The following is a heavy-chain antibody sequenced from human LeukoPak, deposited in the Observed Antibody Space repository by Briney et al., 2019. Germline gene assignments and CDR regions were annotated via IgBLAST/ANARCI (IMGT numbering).Heavy chain of an antibody. J-gene: IGHJ4*02. Sequence: GGSLRLSCAASGFTFSSYWMTWVRQAPGKGLEWVAYMKQDGSEIYYVDSVKGRFTISRDNANNSLYQQMNSLRAEDTALYYCARGVYQFDYWGQGTLVTVSS. CDR3: ARGVYQFDY. V-gene: IGHV3-7*01. D-gene: IGHD3-16*02. CDR2: MKQDGSEI. CDR1: GFTFSSYW.